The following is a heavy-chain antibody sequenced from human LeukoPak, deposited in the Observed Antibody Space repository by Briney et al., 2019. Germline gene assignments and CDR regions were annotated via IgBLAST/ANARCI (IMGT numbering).Heavy chain of an antibody. D-gene: IGHD3-3*01. V-gene: IGHV3-30*04. CDR3: ARRRFWSGYYYFDY. Sequence: GGSLRLSCAASGFTFSSYAMHWVRQAPGKGLEWVAVISYDGSNKYYADSVKGRFTISRDNSKNTLYLQMNSLRAEDTAVYYCARRRFWSGYYYFDYWGQGTLVTVSS. J-gene: IGHJ4*02. CDR1: GFTFSSYA. CDR2: ISYDGSNK.